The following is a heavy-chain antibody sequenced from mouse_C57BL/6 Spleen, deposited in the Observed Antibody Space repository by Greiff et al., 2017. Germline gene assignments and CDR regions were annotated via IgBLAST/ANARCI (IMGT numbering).Heavy chain of an antibody. D-gene: IGHD2-3*01. CDR3: TRSGCDGYYVRFAY. Sequence: VQLQQSGTVLARPGASVKMSCKTSGYTFTSYWMHWVKQRPGQGLEWIGAIYPGNSDTSYNQKFKGKAKLTAVTSASTAYMELSSLTNEDSAVYYCTRSGCDGYYVRFAYWGQGTLVTVSA. CDR1: GYTFTSYW. J-gene: IGHJ3*01. CDR2: IYPGNSDT. V-gene: IGHV1-5*01.